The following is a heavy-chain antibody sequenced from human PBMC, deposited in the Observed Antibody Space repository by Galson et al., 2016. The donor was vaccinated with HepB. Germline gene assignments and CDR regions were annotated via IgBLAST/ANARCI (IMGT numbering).Heavy chain of an antibody. CDR3: ARDPGGSYYGYNYYGMDV. V-gene: IGHV1-69*06. Sequence: SVKVSCKASGDTFNSDAFNWVRQAPGQGLEWMGGIIPIFGTTIYAQKFQGRVTITADKSTSTAYVELSSLRSEDTAVYYCARDPGGSYYGYNYYGMDVWGQGTTVTVSS. D-gene: IGHD1-26*01. CDR1: GDTFNSDA. CDR2: IIPIFGTT. J-gene: IGHJ6*02.